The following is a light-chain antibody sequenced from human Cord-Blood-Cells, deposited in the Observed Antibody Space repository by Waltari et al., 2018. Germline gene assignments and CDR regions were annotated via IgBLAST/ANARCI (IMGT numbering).Light chain of an antibody. CDR1: QSVSSN. Sequence: EIVMTQSPATLSVSPGERATISCRASQSVSSNLAWYQQKPGQAPSLLIYGASTRATAIPARFSGSGSGTEFTLTISSLQSEDFAVYYCQQYNNWLWTFGQGTKVEIK. V-gene: IGKV3-15*01. CDR2: GAS. CDR3: QQYNNWLWT. J-gene: IGKJ1*01.